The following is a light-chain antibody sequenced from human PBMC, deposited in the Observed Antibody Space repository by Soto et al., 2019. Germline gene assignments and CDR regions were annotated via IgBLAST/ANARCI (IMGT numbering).Light chain of an antibody. CDR2: AAS. CDR1: QGISSY. CDR3: LQDYGDSWT. V-gene: IGKV1-9*01. J-gene: IGKJ1*01. Sequence: IHLTQSPSSLSASLGDRVTITCRASQGISSYLAWYQQKPGKAPKLLIYAASNLYTGVPSRFSGSRSGTEFTLTISSLQPEDFASYYCLQDYGDSWTFGQGTKVDIK.